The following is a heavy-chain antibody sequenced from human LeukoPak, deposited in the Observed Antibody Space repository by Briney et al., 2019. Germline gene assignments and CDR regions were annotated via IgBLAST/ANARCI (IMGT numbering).Heavy chain of an antibody. CDR2: IYSGGST. J-gene: IGHJ4*02. CDR3: ARGTGYSSGWLDY. V-gene: IGHV3-66*01. D-gene: IGHD6-19*01. CDR1: GFTVSSNY. Sequence: GGSLRLSCAASGFTVSSNYMSWVRQAPGKGLEWVSVIYSGGSTYYADSVKGRFTISRDNSKSTLYLQMNSLRAEDTAVYYCARGTGYSSGWLDYWGQGTLVTVSS.